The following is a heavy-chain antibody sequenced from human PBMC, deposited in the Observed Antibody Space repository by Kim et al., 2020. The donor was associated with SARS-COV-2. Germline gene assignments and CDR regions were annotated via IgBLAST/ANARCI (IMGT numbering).Heavy chain of an antibody. CDR3: ARGWSLDV. V-gene: IGHV4-4*02. J-gene: IGHJ6*02. D-gene: IGHD2-15*01. Sequence: HRGSTNYNPSLKSRVTISVDKSKDQFSLKLSSVTAADTAVYYWARGWSLDVWGQGTTVTVSS. CDR2: HRGST.